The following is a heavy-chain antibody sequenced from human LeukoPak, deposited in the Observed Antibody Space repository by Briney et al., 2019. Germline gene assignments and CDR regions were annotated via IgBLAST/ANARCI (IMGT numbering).Heavy chain of an antibody. CDR1: GFSFDDYA. Sequence: PGGSLRLSCAAAGFSFDDYAMYWVRRAPGKGLQWVSVISADGDSTYYADSVTGRFTISRDNSKNSLYLQMNSLRSEDTAFYYCAKDQAPYYYATTGYPDYWGQGTLVAVSS. V-gene: IGHV3-43*02. D-gene: IGHD3-22*01. CDR3: AKDQAPYYYATTGYPDY. J-gene: IGHJ4*02. CDR2: ISADGDST.